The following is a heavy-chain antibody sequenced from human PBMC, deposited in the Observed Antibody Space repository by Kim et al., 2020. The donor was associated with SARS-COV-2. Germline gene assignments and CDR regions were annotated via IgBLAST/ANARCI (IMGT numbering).Heavy chain of an antibody. CDR2: INPSGGST. CDR1: GYTFTSYY. Sequence: ASVKVSCKASGYTFTSYYMHWVRQAPGQGLEWMGIINPSGGSTSYAQKFQGRVTMTRDTSTSTVYMELSSLRSEDTAVYYCAREPSYYGWDKDSGSDDFDYWGQGTLVTVSS. D-gene: IGHD3-10*01. J-gene: IGHJ4*02. CDR3: AREPSYYGWDKDSGSDDFDY. V-gene: IGHV1-46*01.